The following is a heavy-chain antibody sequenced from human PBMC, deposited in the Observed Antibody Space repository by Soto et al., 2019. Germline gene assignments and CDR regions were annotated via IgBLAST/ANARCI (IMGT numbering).Heavy chain of an antibody. CDR1: GFPFSDSY. D-gene: IGHD6-6*01. V-gene: IGHV3-11*01. CDR3: ARGQKLVTNWLDP. Sequence: GGSMRISSAASGFPFSDSYMAWIRQAPGKGLEEIATISSTGSTPYYADSVKGRFTISRDNAQNSLYLEMNNQRAADTAVYYGARGQKLVTNWLDPYGERILVTVTS. CDR2: ISSTGSTP. J-gene: IGHJ5*01.